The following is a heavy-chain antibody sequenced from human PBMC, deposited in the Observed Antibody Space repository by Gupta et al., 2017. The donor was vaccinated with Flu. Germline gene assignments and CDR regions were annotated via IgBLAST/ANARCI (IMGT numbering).Heavy chain of an antibody. CDR1: YF. J-gene: IGHJ4*02. D-gene: IGHD3-10*01. CDR2: ISYDGSNE. V-gene: IGHV3-30-3*01. CDR3: ARAPSAGTPPYYSLDY. Sequence: YFMYWVRQAPGKGLEWMAAISYDGSNEYYADSVKGRFTISRDNSKNRLYLFMSSLRAEDTAVYYCARAPSAGTPPYYSLDYWGQGTLVTVSS.